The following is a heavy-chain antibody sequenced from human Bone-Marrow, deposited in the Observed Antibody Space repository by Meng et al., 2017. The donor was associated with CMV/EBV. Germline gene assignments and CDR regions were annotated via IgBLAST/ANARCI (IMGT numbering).Heavy chain of an antibody. V-gene: IGHV3-7*01. D-gene: IGHD1-26*01. J-gene: IGHJ4*02. CDR1: GLTFSSYW. CDR3: AGDGSGSYYAY. CDR2: IKQDGSEK. Sequence: GGSLRLSCVVSGLTFSSYWMSWVRQAPGKGLEWVANIKQDGSEKNYVDSVKGRFIISRDNAKNSLYLQMNSLRAEDTAVYYCAGDGSGSYYAYWGQGTLVTVSS.